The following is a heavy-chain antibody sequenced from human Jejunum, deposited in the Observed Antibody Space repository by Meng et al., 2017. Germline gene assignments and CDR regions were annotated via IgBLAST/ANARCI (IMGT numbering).Heavy chain of an antibody. CDR1: GFSFNYYV. Sequence: GGSLRLSCAVSGFSFNYYVIHWVRRAPAKGLEWVAFESYAGGHKYYAESVRGRFTISKDTSTNTVFLQMDSLRAGDTAVYYCVRELDRAHWPVFAYWGQGTRVTVSS. J-gene: IGHJ4*02. D-gene: IGHD1-1*01. CDR3: VRELDRAHWPVFAY. CDR2: ESYAGGHK. V-gene: IGHV3-30*03.